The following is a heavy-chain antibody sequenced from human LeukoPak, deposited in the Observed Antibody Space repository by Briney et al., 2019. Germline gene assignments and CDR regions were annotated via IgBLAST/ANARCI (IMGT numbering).Heavy chain of an antibody. Sequence: GGSLRLSCVDSGFTFTNAWMSWVRQAPGKGLEWIGRIKSKTDGETTNYAEPVRGRFTISRDDSKSAAYLQMNSLKIEDTAVYYCTTDLGTYYHGSQRLIPIDYWGQGTLATVSS. V-gene: IGHV3-15*01. CDR2: IKSKTDGETT. J-gene: IGHJ4*02. CDR3: TTDLGTYYHGSQRLIPIDY. CDR1: GFTFTNAW. D-gene: IGHD3-10*01.